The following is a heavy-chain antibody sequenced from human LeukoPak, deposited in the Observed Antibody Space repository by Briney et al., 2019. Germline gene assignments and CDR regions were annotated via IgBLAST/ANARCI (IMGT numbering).Heavy chain of an antibody. J-gene: IGHJ4*02. Sequence: PSETLSLTCTVSGGSISSYYWNWIRQPPGKGLEWIGYIHYSGSSNNNPSLKSRVTISVDTSKNQFSLRLSSVTAAGTAVYYCAREGAVAGFDYWGQGTLVTVSS. D-gene: IGHD6-19*01. CDR1: GGSISSYY. CDR3: AREGAVAGFDY. CDR2: IHYSGSS. V-gene: IGHV4-59*01.